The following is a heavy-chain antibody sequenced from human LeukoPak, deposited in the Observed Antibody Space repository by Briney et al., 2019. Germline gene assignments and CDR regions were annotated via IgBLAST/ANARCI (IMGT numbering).Heavy chain of an antibody. CDR1: GFTFSRYW. CDR3: ARYYGSGRGYYGLDV. Sequence: GGSLRLSCAASGFTFSRYWMSWVRQAPGKGLEWVANIKEDGREKYYVDSVKGRFSISRDNAKNSLYLQMKSLRAEDMGVYYCARYYGSGRGYYGLDVWGQGTTVTVSS. V-gene: IGHV3-7*02. CDR2: IKEDGREK. D-gene: IGHD3-10*01. J-gene: IGHJ6*02.